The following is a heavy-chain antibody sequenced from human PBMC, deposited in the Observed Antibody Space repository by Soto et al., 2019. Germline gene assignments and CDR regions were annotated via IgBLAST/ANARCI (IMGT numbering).Heavy chain of an antibody. J-gene: IGHJ4*02. CDR2: MYYSGTT. Sequence: QLQLQESGPGLVKSSETLSLICSVSGDSISSRSYYWGWIRQPPGKGLVWIGSMYYSGTTYYNPSLKSRVTISVDTSKNQFSLKLNSVTAADTAVYYCATVTVDYSSGWYSFFFDYWGQGTLVTVSS. CDR3: ATVTVDYSSGWYSFFFDY. CDR1: GDSISSRSYY. D-gene: IGHD6-19*01. V-gene: IGHV4-39*01.